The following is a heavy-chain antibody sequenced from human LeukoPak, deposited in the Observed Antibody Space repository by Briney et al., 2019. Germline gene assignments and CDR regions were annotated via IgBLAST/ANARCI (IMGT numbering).Heavy chain of an antibody. CDR2: ISSSSSYI. J-gene: IGHJ6*02. CDR3: ARASVQIVVVPAASRYYYYGMDV. V-gene: IGHV3-21*01. CDR1: GFTFSSYS. Sequence: GGSLRLSCAASGFTFSSYSMNWVRQAPGKGLEWVSSISSSSSYIYYADSVKGRFTISRDNAKNSLYLQMNSLRAEDTAVYYCARASVQIVVVPAASRYYYYGMDVWGQGITVTVSS. D-gene: IGHD2-2*01.